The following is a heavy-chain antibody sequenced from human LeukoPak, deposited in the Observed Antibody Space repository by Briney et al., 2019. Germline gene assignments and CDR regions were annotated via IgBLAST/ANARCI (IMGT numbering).Heavy chain of an antibody. V-gene: IGHV3-7*04. CDR2: IHPEGDEK. Sequence: GGSLRLSCVASGFTFGNFWMSRVRHSPGRGLEWVANIHPEGDEKYHVESVMGRFTISRDNAECSLFLQMNGLRAEDTAVYYCARGDAFSGDHWGQGTLVTVSS. CDR1: GFTFGNFW. J-gene: IGHJ4*02. CDR3: ARGDAFSGDH.